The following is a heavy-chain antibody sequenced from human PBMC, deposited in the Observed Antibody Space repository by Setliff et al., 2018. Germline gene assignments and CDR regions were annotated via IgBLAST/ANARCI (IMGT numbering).Heavy chain of an antibody. J-gene: IGHJ6*01. D-gene: IGHD3-3*01. CDR1: GYSISSGYY. CDR2: IYHSGST. V-gene: IGHV4-38-2*01. Sequence: PSETLSLTCAVSGYSISSGYYWGWIRQPPGKGLEWIGSIYHSGSTYYNPSLESRVTISVDTSKNQFSLKLSSVTAADTAVYYCARGGAAESYDFWSGMYYYY. CDR3: ARGGAAESYDFWSGMYYYY.